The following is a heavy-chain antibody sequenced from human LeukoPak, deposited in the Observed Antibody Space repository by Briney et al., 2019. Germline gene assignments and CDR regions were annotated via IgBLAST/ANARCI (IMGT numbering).Heavy chain of an antibody. J-gene: IGHJ4*02. V-gene: IGHV3-23*01. D-gene: IGHD2-15*01. CDR2: ISGSGGNT. CDR3: AKISAVVVIAATALDS. Sequence: PGGSLRLSCAASGFTFASYAMSWVRQAPGKGLEWVSAISGSGGNTYYADSVKGRFTISRDNSKNTLYLQMNSLRADDTAVYYCAKISAVVVIAATALDSWGLGTLVAVSS. CDR1: GFTFASYA.